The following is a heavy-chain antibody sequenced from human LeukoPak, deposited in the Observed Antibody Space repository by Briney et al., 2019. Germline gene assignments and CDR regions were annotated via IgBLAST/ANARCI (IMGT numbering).Heavy chain of an antibody. J-gene: IGHJ5*02. V-gene: IGHV1-69*13. CDR2: IIPIFGTA. CDR1: GYTFTSYA. D-gene: IGHD3-10*01. Sequence: ASVKVSCKASGYTFTSYAISWVRQAPGQGLEWMGGIIPIFGTANYAQKFQGRVTITADESTSTAYMELSSLRSEDTAVYYCARDLSEYYYGSGSYNWFDPWGQGTLVTVSS. CDR3: ARDLSEYYYGSGSYNWFDP.